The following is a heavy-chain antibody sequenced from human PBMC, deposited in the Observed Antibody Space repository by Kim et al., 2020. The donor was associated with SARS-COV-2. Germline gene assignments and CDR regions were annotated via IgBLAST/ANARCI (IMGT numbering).Heavy chain of an antibody. CDR2: IYYSGST. J-gene: IGHJ5*02. V-gene: IGHV4-39*07. Sequence: SETLSLTCTVSGGSISSSSYYWGWIRQPPGKGLEWIGSIYYSGSTYYNPSLKSRVTISVDTSKNQFSLKLSSVTTADTAVYYCARRVKYDILTGQRANWFDPWGQGTLVTVSS. D-gene: IGHD3-9*01. CDR1: GGSISSSSYY. CDR3: ARRVKYDILTGQRANWFDP.